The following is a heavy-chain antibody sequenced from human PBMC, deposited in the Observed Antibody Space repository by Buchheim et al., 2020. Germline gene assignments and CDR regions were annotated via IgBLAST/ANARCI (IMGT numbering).Heavy chain of an antibody. D-gene: IGHD1-1*01. V-gene: IGHV3-23*04. CDR3: ARVYTLERRGAWYYFDY. J-gene: IGHJ4*02. CDR1: GFTFSSYA. Sequence: EVQLVESGGGLVQPGGSLRLSCAASGFTFSSYAMSWVRQAPGKGLEWVSAISGSGGSTYYADSVKGRFTIYRDNSKNTLYLQMNSLRAEDTAVYYCARVYTLERRGAWYYFDYWGQGTL. CDR2: ISGSGGST.